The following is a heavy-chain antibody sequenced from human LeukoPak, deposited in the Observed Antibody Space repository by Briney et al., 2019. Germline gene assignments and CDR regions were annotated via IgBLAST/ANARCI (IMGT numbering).Heavy chain of an antibody. V-gene: IGHV3-23*01. CDR3: AKAPSYGEEIDY. CDR1: GFTFSSYA. J-gene: IGHJ4*02. CDR2: ISDSGAST. D-gene: IGHD4-17*01. Sequence: GGSLRLSCAASGFTFSSYAMNWVRQTPGKGLEWVSSISDSGASTYYADSVKGRFTISRDNSKNTLYLQMNSLRAEDTAVYYCAKAPSYGEEIDYWGQGTLVTVSS.